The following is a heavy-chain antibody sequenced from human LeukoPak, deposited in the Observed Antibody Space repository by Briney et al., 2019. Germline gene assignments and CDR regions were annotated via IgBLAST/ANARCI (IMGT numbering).Heavy chain of an antibody. Sequence: SVKVSCKASGGTFSSYAISWVRQAPGQGLEWMGGIIPIFGTANYAQKFQGRVTITADESTSTAYMELSSLRSEDTAVYYCARRIAVAGSVYFDYWGQGTLVSVSS. V-gene: IGHV1-69*13. CDR1: GGTFSSYA. CDR2: IIPIFGTA. CDR3: ARRIAVAGSVYFDY. D-gene: IGHD6-19*01. J-gene: IGHJ4*02.